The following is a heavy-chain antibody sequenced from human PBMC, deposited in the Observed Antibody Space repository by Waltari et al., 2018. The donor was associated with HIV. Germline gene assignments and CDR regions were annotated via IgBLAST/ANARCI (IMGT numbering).Heavy chain of an antibody. V-gene: IGHV3-74*01. D-gene: IGHD3-3*01. Sequence: EVELVDSGGGLVQPGGSLRLSCVASKFNFSNYWIYWVRQLPGKGLVWVSCVNGDASSTDYADSVRCRFTISRDNAKNTVYLQRNSLRAEDTALYYCTRAVFWSGFFRDYFFDYWGQGTPVTVSS. J-gene: IGHJ4*02. CDR2: VNGDASST. CDR3: TRAVFWSGFFRDYFFDY. CDR1: KFNFSNYW.